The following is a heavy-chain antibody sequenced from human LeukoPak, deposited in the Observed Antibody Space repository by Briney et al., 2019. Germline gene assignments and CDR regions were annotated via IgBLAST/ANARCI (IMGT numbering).Heavy chain of an antibody. V-gene: IGHV5-51*01. CDR3: ARPGKTIFGAVSPFDY. CDR2: IYPGDSDT. J-gene: IGHJ4*02. CDR1: GYSFTSYW. D-gene: IGHD3-3*01. Sequence: GESLKISCKGSGYSFTSYWIGWVRQMPGKGLEWMGIIYPGDSDTRYSPSFQGQVTISADKSISTAYLQWSSLKASDTAMYYCARPGKTIFGAVSPFDYWGQGTLVTVSS.